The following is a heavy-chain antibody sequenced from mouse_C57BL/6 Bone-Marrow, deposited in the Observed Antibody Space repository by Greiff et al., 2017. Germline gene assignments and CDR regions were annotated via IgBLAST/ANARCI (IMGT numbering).Heavy chain of an antibody. V-gene: IGHV1-81*01. J-gene: IGHJ2*01. CDR1: GYTFTSYG. CDR3: ARWLLRFYYFDY. D-gene: IGHD2-3*01. Sequence: QVQLQQSGAELARPGASVKLSCKASGYTFTSYGISWVKQRTGQGLEWIGEIYPRSGNTYYNEKFKGKATLTADKSSSTAYMELRSLTSEDSAVYVCARWLLRFYYFDYWGQGTTLTVSS. CDR2: IYPRSGNT.